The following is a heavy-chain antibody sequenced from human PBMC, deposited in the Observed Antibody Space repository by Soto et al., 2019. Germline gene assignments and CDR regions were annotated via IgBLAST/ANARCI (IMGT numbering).Heavy chain of an antibody. Sequence: GGSLRLSCAASGFTFSTYAMCWVRQAPGKGLEWGSAISGRGGSTYYADCVKGRFTISRDHSKKKLSLQTNSLSAEDTALYNCAKVRTWTYHDYWGQRTLVTVSS. D-gene: IGHD2-2*01. J-gene: IGHJ4*02. CDR3: AKVRTWTYHDY. CDR2: ISGRGGST. CDR1: GFTFSTYA. V-gene: IGHV3-23*01.